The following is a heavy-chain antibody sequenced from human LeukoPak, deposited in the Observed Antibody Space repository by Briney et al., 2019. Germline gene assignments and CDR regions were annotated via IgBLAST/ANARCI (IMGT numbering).Heavy chain of an antibody. J-gene: IGHJ4*02. V-gene: IGHV4-59*08. CDR2: IYYSGNT. CDR1: GGSISSYY. CDR3: ARHTRPVWYFDY. D-gene: IGHD1-14*01. Sequence: SETLSLTCTVSGGSISSYYWSWIRQPPGKGLEWIGYIYYSGNTNYNPSLKSRVTISVDTSKNQFSLKLSSVTAADTAVYYCARHTRPVWYFDYWGQGTLVTVSS.